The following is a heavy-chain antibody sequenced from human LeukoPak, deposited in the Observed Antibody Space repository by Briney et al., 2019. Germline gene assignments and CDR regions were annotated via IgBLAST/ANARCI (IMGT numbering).Heavy chain of an antibody. CDR3: ARGDAFSGDH. V-gene: IGHV3-7*04. Sequence: GGSLRLSCVASGFTFGNFWMRWVRHSPGRGLEWVANIHPEGDEKYHVESVMGRFTISRDNAESSLFLQMNGLRAEDTAVYYCARGDAFSGDHWGQGTLVTVSS. J-gene: IGHJ4*02. CDR2: IHPEGDEK. CDR1: GFTFGNFW.